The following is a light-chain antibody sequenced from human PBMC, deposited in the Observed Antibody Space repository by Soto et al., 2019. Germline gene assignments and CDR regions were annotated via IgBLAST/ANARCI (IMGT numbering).Light chain of an antibody. CDR2: VAS. J-gene: IGKJ1*01. Sequence: IQMTQSPSSLSASLGDRVTITCRASQSIGRFLNWHQQKPGKAPNVLINVASTLRSGVPSRLSGSGSETDFTLTISSLQPEDFATYSCQQSYSTTWTFGQGTKVDIK. CDR1: QSIGRF. V-gene: IGKV1-39*01. CDR3: QQSYSTTWT.